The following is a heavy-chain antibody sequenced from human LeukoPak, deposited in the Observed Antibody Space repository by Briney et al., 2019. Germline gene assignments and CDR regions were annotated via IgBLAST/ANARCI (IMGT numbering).Heavy chain of an antibody. CDR2: INPNSGST. CDR1: GYTFTGYY. J-gene: IGHJ4*02. CDR3: ARVNYYDSSGYYPY. D-gene: IGHD3-22*01. V-gene: IGHV1-2*02. Sequence: ASVKVSCKASGYTFTGYYIHWVRQAPGQGLEWMGWINPNSGSTNYAQKFQGRVTMTRDTSISTAYMELSRLRSDDTAVYYCARVNYYDSSGYYPYWGQGTLVTVSS.